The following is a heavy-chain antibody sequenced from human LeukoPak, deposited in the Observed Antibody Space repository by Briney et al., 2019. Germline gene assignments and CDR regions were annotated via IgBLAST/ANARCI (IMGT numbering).Heavy chain of an antibody. CDR3: AKRGNPTVGHHYLDV. Sequence: PGGSLRLSCAASGFTFSSSDMSWVHQAPGSGLEWVSSIRHSDSNTYYADSVMGRFTISRDNSKNTLYLQMNSLSAEDTAVYYCAKRGNPTVGHHYLDVWGKRTTVSVSS. J-gene: IGHJ6*03. V-gene: IGHV3-23*05. CDR2: IRHSDSNT. D-gene: IGHD1-1*01. CDR1: GFTFSSSD.